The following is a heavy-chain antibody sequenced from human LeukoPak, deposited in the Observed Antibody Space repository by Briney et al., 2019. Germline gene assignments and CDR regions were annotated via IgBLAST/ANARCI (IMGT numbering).Heavy chain of an antibody. CDR3: ARPGTSWYTTYYFDS. D-gene: IGHD6-13*01. Sequence: ASVKVSCKASGYTFTSYGISWVRQVPGQGLEWIGWISPYNGNTDYAQKLQGRVTLTTDTSTSTAYMELRSLRSDDTAVYYCARPGTSWYTTYYFDSWGQGTLVTVSS. V-gene: IGHV1-18*01. J-gene: IGHJ4*02. CDR1: GYTFTSYG. CDR2: ISPYNGNT.